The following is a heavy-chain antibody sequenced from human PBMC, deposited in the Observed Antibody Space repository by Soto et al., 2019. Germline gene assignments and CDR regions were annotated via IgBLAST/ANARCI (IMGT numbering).Heavy chain of an antibody. CDR1: GGSFSGYY. Sequence: QVQLQQWGAGLLKPSETLSLTCAVYGGSFSGYYWSWIRQPPGKGLEWIGEINHGGSTNYNPSLTCRVTISVATSKNQFALKLTFVPAATPVVYDCARGLVDGWGSAVGYWCQRAPVTVSS. J-gene: IGHJ4*02. CDR3: ARGLVDGWGSAVGY. D-gene: IGHD3-10*01. V-gene: IGHV4-34*01. CDR2: INHGGST.